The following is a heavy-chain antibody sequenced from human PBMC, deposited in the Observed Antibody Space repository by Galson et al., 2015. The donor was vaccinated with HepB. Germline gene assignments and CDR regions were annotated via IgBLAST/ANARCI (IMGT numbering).Heavy chain of an antibody. CDR2: ISGSDDGT. J-gene: IGHJ4*02. D-gene: IGHD2-8*02. CDR3: AKGMAGSCTRVLCYSFDY. CDR1: GFTFSTYA. V-gene: IGHV3-23*01. Sequence: SLRLSCAASGFTFSTYAMSWVRQTPGKGLEWVAAISGSDDGTYHAASVRGRFTISRDASKNTLYLQMNRLRAEDTATYYCAKGMAGSCTRVLCYSFDYWGQGSLVTVSS.